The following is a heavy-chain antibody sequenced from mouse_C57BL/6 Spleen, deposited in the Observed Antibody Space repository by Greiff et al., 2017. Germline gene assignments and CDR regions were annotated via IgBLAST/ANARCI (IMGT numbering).Heavy chain of an antibody. J-gene: IGHJ4*01. CDR3: ASITTGYYYAMDY. CDR2: ISDGGSYT. Sequence: VQLKESGGGLVKPGGSLKLSCAASGFTFSSYAMSWVRQTPEKRLEWVATISDGGSYTYYPDNVKGRFTISRDNAKNNLYLQMSHLKSEDTAMYYCASITTGYYYAMDYWGQGTSVTVSS. D-gene: IGHD1-1*01. CDR1: GFTFSSYA. V-gene: IGHV5-4*01.